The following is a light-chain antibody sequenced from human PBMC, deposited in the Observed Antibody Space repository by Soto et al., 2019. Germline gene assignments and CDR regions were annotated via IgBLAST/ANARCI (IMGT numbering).Light chain of an antibody. Sequence: DIQMTQSPSSLSASVGDRVTITCRASQSISSYLNWYQQKPRKAPKLLIYAASSLQSGVPSRFSGSGSGTAFTLTISSLQPEDFATYYCQQSYSTPQPSGQGTKVEIK. CDR3: QQSYSTPQP. J-gene: IGKJ1*01. CDR1: QSISSY. V-gene: IGKV1-39*01. CDR2: AAS.